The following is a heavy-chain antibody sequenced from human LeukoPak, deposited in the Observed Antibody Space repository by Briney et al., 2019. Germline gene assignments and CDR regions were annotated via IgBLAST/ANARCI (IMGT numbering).Heavy chain of an antibody. J-gene: IGHJ6*02. CDR2: ICSSGSTI. Sequence: PGGSLRLSCAASGFTFSDYYMSWLRQAPGKGLEWVSYICSSGSTIYYADSVKGRYTLSRDNAQNSLYLQMNRIRAENTAGYYCARGSPWLSGMDVWSQGTTVTVP. CDR3: ARGSPWLSGMDV. CDR1: GFTFSDYY. D-gene: IGHD5-12*01. V-gene: IGHV3-11*01.